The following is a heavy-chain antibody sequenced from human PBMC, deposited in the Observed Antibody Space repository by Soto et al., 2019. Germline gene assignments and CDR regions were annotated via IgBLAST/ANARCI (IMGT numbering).Heavy chain of an antibody. CDR2: INPSGGNT. J-gene: IGHJ6*02. D-gene: IGHD2-8*02. Sequence: ASVHVSCRAPGYTFTNNDMQWVRPEAGQWLELMGMINPSGGNTRYAQKFRGRVTMTRDTSVDTAYMQLNSLRSDDTADYYCATQITTTGGLLRNDYYGMDVWGQGTTVTVSS. V-gene: IGHV1-46*01. CDR3: ATQITTTGGLLRNDYYGMDV. CDR1: GYTFTNND.